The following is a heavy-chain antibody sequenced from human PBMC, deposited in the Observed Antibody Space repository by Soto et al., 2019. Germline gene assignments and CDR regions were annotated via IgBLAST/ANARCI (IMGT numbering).Heavy chain of an antibody. V-gene: IGHV4-31*11. CDR1: GGSISGNGYY. J-gene: IGHJ3*02. CDR3: ARGSIFGVVLNAFDI. CDR2: ISYSGRT. D-gene: IGHD3-3*01. Sequence: QVQLQESGPGLVKPSQTLSLTCAVSGGSISGNGYYWNWIRQRPGKGLEWIGYISYSGRTFYSPSLKSRVTTSLDTSKNQFSLKLSSVTAADTAIYYCARGSIFGVVLNAFDIWGQGTMDAVSS.